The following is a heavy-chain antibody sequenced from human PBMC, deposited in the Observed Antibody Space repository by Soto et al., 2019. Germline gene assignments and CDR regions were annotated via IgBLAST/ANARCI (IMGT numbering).Heavy chain of an antibody. Sequence: ASVKVSCKASGFAFSDYYMHWVREAPGQGLEWMGWLNPKSGGTTYAQKFQGRLTLSRDTSINTAYMELSRLSIDDTALYYCARERYQVLSDGMDVWGQGTTVTVSS. CDR3: ARERYQVLSDGMDV. D-gene: IGHD2-2*01. CDR1: GFAFSDYY. V-gene: IGHV1-2*02. CDR2: LNPKSGGT. J-gene: IGHJ6*02.